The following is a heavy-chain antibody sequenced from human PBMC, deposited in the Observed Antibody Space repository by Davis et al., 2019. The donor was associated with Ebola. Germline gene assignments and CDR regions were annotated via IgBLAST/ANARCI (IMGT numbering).Heavy chain of an antibody. J-gene: IGHJ4*02. Sequence: GSLKISCAASGFTFSDYYMSWIRQAPGKGLEWLSYIGVNIIYTNYADSVKGRFTISRDNAKNLLYLQMSSLRAEDTAMYYCARGSRRGYSYGFVWGQGALVTVSS. CDR3: ARGSRRGYSYGFV. V-gene: IGHV3-11*06. CDR1: GFTFSDYY. CDR2: IGVNIIYT. D-gene: IGHD5-18*01.